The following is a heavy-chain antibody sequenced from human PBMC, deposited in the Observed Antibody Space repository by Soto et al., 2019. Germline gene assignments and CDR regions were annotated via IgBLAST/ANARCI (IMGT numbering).Heavy chain of an antibody. CDR3: AKDPRKRYYDSSGSRNWFDP. CDR2: ISGSGGST. J-gene: IGHJ5*02. Sequence: PGGSLRLSCAASGFTFSSYAMSWVRQAPGKGLEWVSAISGSGGSTYYADSVKGRFTISRDNSKNTLYLQMNSLRAEDTAVYYCAKDPRKRYYDSSGSRNWFDPWGQGTLVTVSS. V-gene: IGHV3-23*01. D-gene: IGHD3-22*01. CDR1: GFTFSSYA.